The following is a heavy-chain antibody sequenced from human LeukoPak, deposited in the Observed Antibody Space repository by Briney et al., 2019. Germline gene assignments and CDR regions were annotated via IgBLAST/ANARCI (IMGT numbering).Heavy chain of an antibody. J-gene: IGHJ4*02. CDR2: IYYSGST. Sequence: PSETLSLTCTVSGGSISSSSYYWGWIRQPSGEGLEWIGSIYYSGSTYYNPSLKSRVTISVDTSKNQFSLKLSSVTAADTAVYYCARRTHARDYWGQGTLVTVSS. D-gene: IGHD1-7*01. V-gene: IGHV4-39*01. CDR1: GGSISSSSYY. CDR3: ARRTHARDY.